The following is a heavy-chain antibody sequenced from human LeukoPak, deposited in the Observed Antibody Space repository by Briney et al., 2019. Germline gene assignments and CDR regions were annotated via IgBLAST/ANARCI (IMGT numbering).Heavy chain of an antibody. V-gene: IGHV4-59*01. CDR1: GGSISSYY. Sequence: PSETLSLTCTVSGGSISSYYWSWIRQPPGKGLEWIGYIYYSGSTNYNPFLRSRVTISVDTSKNQFSLKLSSVTAADTAVYYCAMTYCSSTSCYLGYWGRGTLVTVSS. J-gene: IGHJ4*02. CDR2: IYYSGST. CDR3: AMTYCSSTSCYLGY. D-gene: IGHD2-2*01.